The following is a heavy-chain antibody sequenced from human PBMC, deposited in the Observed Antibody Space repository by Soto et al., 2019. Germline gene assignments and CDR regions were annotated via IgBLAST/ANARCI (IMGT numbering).Heavy chain of an antibody. V-gene: IGHV1-8*01. Sequence: QVQLVQSGAEVKKSGASVKVSCKASGYTFTSYDINWVRQATGQGLEWMGWMNPNSGNTGYAQKFQGRVTMTRNTSISTADRELSSLRYEDTAVYDCSRERSAAGTGWFDPWGQGTLVTVSS. CDR1: GYTFTSYD. CDR3: SRERSAAGTGWFDP. D-gene: IGHD6-13*01. CDR2: MNPNSGNT. J-gene: IGHJ5*02.